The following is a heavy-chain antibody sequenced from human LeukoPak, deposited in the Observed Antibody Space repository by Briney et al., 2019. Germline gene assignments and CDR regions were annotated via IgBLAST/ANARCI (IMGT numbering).Heavy chain of an antibody. V-gene: IGHV1-3*01. D-gene: IGHD1-26*01. CDR2: INAGNGNT. CDR3: ARERQYSGSYYVDY. Sequence: ASVKVSCKASGYTFTSYAMHWVRQAPGQRLEWMGWINAGNGNTKYSQKFQGRVTMTTDTSTSTAYMELRSLRSDDTAVYYCARERQYSGSYYVDYWGQGTLVTVSS. J-gene: IGHJ4*02. CDR1: GYTFTSYA.